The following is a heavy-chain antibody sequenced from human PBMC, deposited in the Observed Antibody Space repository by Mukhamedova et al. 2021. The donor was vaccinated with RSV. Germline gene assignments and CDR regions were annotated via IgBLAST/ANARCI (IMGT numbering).Heavy chain of an antibody. Sequence: MGWVRQMPGKGLEWMGIIYPGDSDTRYNPSFQGQVTISADKSVNTAYLQWSSLKTSDTAMYYCARRGGGAGNSSRGGRGTRV. CDR3: ARRGGGAGNSSR. D-gene: IGHD1-7*01. CDR2: IYPGDSDT. V-gene: IGHV5-51*01. J-gene: IGHJ4*02.